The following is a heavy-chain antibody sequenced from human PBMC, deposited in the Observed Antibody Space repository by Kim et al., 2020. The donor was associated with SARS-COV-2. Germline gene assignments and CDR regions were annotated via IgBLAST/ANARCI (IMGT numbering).Heavy chain of an antibody. Sequence: GGSLRLSCAASGFTFSSYGMHWVRQAPGKGLEWVAVISYDGSNKYYADSVKGRFTISRDNSKNTLYLQMNSLRAEDTAVYYCAKDPYYDILTGPAYFDY. CDR2: ISYDGSNK. CDR1: GFTFSSYG. D-gene: IGHD3-9*01. CDR3: AKDPYYDILTGPAYFDY. J-gene: IGHJ4*01. V-gene: IGHV3-30*18.